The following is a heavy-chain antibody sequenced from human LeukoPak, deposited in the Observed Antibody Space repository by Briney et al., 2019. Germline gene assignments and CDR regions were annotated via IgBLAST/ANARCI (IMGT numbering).Heavy chain of an antibody. CDR3: ARSKRAYYDILRGGMDV. J-gene: IGHJ6*04. V-gene: IGHV1-18*04. CDR1: GYTFTSYG. Sequence: GASVKVSCKASGYTFTSYGISWVRQAPGQGLEWMGWISAYNGNTNYAQKLQGRVTMTTDTSTSTAYMEPRSLRSDDTAVYYCARSKRAYYDILRGGMDVWGKGTTVTVSS. D-gene: IGHD3-9*01. CDR2: ISAYNGNT.